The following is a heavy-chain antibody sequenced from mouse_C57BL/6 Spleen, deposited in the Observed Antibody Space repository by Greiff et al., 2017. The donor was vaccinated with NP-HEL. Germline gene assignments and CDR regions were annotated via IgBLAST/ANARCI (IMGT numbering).Heavy chain of an antibody. D-gene: IGHD2-3*01. CDR2: ISSGGSYT. J-gene: IGHJ4*01. CDR1: GFTFSSYG. CDR3: ARQGDGAMDY. Sequence: EVNLVESGGDLVKPGGSLKLSCAASGFTFSSYGMSWVRQTPDKRLEWVATISSGGSYTYYPDSVKGRFTISRDNAKNTLYLQMSSLKSEDTAMYYCARQGDGAMDYWGQGTSVTVSS. V-gene: IGHV5-6*01.